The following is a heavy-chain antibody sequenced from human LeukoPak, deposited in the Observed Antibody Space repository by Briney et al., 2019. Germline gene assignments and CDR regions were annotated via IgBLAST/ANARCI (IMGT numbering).Heavy chain of an antibody. CDR1: GFTFSTNA. D-gene: IGHD1-26*01. CDR2: ISGSGAST. V-gene: IGHV3-23*01. Sequence: GGTLRLSCLTSGFTFSTNAMSWVRQAPGKGLEWISGISGSGASTYYADSVTGRFTISRDNSRNTLYLQMNSLRGDDTAVYYCAKDVGKWESLHFFDYWGQGTLVTVSS. J-gene: IGHJ4*02. CDR3: AKDVGKWESLHFFDY.